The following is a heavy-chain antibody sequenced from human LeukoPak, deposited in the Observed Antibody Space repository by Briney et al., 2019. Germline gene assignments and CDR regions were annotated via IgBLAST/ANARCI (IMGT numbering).Heavy chain of an antibody. J-gene: IGHJ4*02. CDR3: ARTTESDTAIGY. CDR1: GGSINIFY. Sequence: SETLSLTCTVSGGSINIFYWNWIRQPAGKGLEWIGRIYASGSTNYNPSLKSRVTMSVDTSKSQFSLKLSSVSAADTAVYYCARTTESDTAIGYWGQGTLVTVSS. V-gene: IGHV4-4*07. D-gene: IGHD5-18*01. CDR2: IYASGST.